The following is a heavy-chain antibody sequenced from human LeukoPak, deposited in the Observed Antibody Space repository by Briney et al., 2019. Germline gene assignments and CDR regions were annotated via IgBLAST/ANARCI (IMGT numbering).Heavy chain of an antibody. J-gene: IGHJ4*02. V-gene: IGHV1-69*05. D-gene: IGHD3-3*01. CDR1: GGTFSSYA. CDR2: IIPIFGTA. CDR3: ARGARDLRFWGTGGY. Sequence: SVKVSCKASGGTFSSYAISWVRQAPGQGLKWMGGIIPIFGTANYAQKFQGRVTITTDESTSTAYMELSSLRSEDTAVYYCARGARDLRFWGTGGYWGQGTLVTVSS.